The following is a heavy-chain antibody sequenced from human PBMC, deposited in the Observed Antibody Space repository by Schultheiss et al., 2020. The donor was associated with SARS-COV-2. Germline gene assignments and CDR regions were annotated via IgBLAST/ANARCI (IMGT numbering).Heavy chain of an antibody. CDR2: IRQDGNEK. Sequence: GGSLRLSCAASGFTFSSYCMTWVRQAPGKGLEWVANIRQDGNEKSYVDSVKGRFTISRDNAKNSLYLQMNNLRAEDTAVYYCARVSVFLFDYWGQGILVTVSS. CDR3: ARVSVFLFDY. CDR1: GFTFSSYC. J-gene: IGHJ4*02. V-gene: IGHV3-7*01. D-gene: IGHD2/OR15-2a*01.